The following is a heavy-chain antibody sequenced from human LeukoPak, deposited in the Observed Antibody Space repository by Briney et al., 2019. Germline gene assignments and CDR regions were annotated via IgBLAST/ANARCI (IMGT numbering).Heavy chain of an antibody. CDR2: IQEDGSEK. V-gene: IGHV3-7*05. Sequence: GGSLRLSCAASGLSFGNSWMAWVRQAPGKGLEWVANIQEDGSEKNYVDSVKGRFTISRVNAKNSLSLQMNSLRAEDTAVYYCVRDAGYNTYDYWGQGTLVTVSS. D-gene: IGHD5-24*01. CDR3: VRDAGYNTYDY. J-gene: IGHJ4*02. CDR1: GLSFGNSW.